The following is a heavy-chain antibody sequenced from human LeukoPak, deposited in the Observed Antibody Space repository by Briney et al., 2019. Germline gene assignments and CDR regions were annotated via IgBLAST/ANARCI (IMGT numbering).Heavy chain of an antibody. V-gene: IGHV4-34*01. CDR3: ARIGGYDFWSGYTTFDQYYFDY. D-gene: IGHD3-3*01. Sequence: SETLSLTCAVYGGSFSGYYWSWIRQPPGKGLEWIGEINHSGSTNYNPSLKSRVTISVDTSKNQFSLKLSSVTAADTAVYYCARIGGYDFWSGYTTFDQYYFDYWGQGTLVTVPS. CDR2: INHSGST. J-gene: IGHJ4*02. CDR1: GGSFSGYY.